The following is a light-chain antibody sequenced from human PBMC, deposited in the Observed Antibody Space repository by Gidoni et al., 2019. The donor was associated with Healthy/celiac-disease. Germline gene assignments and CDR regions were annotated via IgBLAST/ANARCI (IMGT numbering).Light chain of an antibody. J-gene: IGKJ3*01. CDR3: QQSYRTLPT. CDR2: SAS. V-gene: IGKV1-39*01. CDR1: KSINRS. Sequence: SAAVGDSVSITCRASKSINRSLYQYHQEQGKALQLLVASASSLQSAVRSRFSGSGTGTDFTLTILSLQHEAFSSYYCQQSYRTLPTFGPGTKVDIK.